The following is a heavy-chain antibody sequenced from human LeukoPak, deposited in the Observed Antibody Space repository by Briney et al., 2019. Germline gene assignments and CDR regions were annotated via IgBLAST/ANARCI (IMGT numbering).Heavy chain of an antibody. CDR1: GYTFTSYG. CDR3: ARVNYDILTGAPSNDY. D-gene: IGHD3-9*01. CDR2: ISAYNGNT. J-gene: IGHJ4*02. Sequence: ASVKVSCKASGYTFTSYGISWVRQAPGRGLEWMGWISAYNGNTNYAQKLQGRVTMTTDTSTSTAYMELRSLRSDDTAVYYCARVNYDILTGAPSNDYWGQGTLVTVSS. V-gene: IGHV1-18*01.